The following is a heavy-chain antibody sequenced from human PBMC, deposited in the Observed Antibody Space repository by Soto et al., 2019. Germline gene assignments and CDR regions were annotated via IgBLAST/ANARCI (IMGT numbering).Heavy chain of an antibody. CDR2: IYYSGST. Sequence: QVQLQESGPGLVKPSQTLSLTCTVSGGSISSGDYYWSWIRQPPGKGLEWIGSIYYSGSTYYNPSLKSRVTISVDTSTNQFSLKLNAVTAADTAVDYCASRHSSPYFDYWGQGTLVTVSS. J-gene: IGHJ4*02. D-gene: IGHD6-13*01. CDR1: GGSISSGDYY. V-gene: IGHV4-30-4*01. CDR3: ASRHSSPYFDY.